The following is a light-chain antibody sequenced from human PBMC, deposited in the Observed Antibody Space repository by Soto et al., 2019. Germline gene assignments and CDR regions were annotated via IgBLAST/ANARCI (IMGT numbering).Light chain of an antibody. CDR1: QSISMY. CDR2: KAS. V-gene: IGKV1-5*03. CDR3: QQYNSYWWS. Sequence: DIQMTQSPSTLSASVGDRVTITCRASQSISMYLAWYQQKPGKAPKLLIYKASSLESGVPSRFSGSGSGTEFTLTISGLQSDDFATYYCQQYNSYWWSFGQGTKVEVK. J-gene: IGKJ1*01.